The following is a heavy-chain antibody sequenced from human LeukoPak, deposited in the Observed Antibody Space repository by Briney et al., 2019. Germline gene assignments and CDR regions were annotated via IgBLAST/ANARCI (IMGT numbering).Heavy chain of an antibody. CDR3: EKFFWGGGWGFKSGGCLNYTTYGRDF. CDR1: GFTFSSYA. D-gene: IGHD3-16*01. Sequence: GGSLRLPCAASGFTFSSYAMSWVRQAPGKGLEWVSAISGSGGSTYYADSVKGRFTISRDNSKNTLYLQMNSLRAEDTAVYYCEKFFWGGGWGFKSGGCLNYTTYGRDFGAKGPTSTAPS. CDR2: ISGSGGST. V-gene: IGHV3-23*01. J-gene: IGHJ6*04.